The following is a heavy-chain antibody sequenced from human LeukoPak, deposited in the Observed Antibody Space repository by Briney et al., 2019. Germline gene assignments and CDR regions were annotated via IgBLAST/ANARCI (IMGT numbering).Heavy chain of an antibody. CDR3: ARERRSKDYGDYGLDY. D-gene: IGHD4-17*01. Sequence: SATLSLTCTVSGGSISSGGYYWSWIRQHPGKGLEWIGYIYYSGSTYYNPSLKSRVTISVDTSKNQFSLKLSSVTAADTAVYYCARERRSKDYGDYGLDYWGQGTLSPSPQ. CDR2: IYYSGST. J-gene: IGHJ4*02. V-gene: IGHV4-31*03. CDR1: GGSISSGGYY.